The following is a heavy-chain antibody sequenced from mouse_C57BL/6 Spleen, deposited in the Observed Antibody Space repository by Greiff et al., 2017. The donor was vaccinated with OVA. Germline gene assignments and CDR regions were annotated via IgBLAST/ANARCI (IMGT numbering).Heavy chain of an antibody. CDR1: GYSFPGYF. D-gene: IGHD2-4*01. V-gene: IGHV1-20*01. J-gene: IGHJ2*01. Sequence: VQLQQSGPELVKPGDSVTISCKASGYSFPGYFMNWVMQSHGKSLEWIGRINPYNGDTFYNQKFKGKATLTVGKSSITAHLELRSLTSEDSAVYYGARSGYDYDPFDYWGQGTTLTVSS. CDR2: INPYNGDT. CDR3: ARSGYDYDPFDY.